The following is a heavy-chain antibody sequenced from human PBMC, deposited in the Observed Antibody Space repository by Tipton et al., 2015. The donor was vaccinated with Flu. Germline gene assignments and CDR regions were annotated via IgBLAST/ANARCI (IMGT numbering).Heavy chain of an antibody. CDR1: GFTFSSYW. D-gene: IGHD1-26*01. V-gene: IGHV3-7*01. CDR2: IKQDGSEK. Sequence: GSLRLSCAASGFTFSSYWMSWVRQAPGRGLEWVANIKQDGSEKHYVDSVKGRFTISRDNAKNSLYLQMNSLRAEDTAVYYCARKGGSKQNDAFDIWGQGTMVTVSS. CDR3: ARKGGSKQNDAFDI. J-gene: IGHJ3*02.